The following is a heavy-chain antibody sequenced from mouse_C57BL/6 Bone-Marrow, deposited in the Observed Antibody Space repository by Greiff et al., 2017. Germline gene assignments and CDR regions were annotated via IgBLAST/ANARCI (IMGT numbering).Heavy chain of an antibody. CDR1: GFNIKDAY. J-gene: IGHJ2*01. CDR2: IVPENGDT. Sequence: EVQLQQSGAELVRPGASVKLSCTASGFNIKDAYMHWVKQRPEQGLAWIGWIVPENGDTEYASTFQGKATITADTSANTSYLQLSSLASEVTAVYYCTTHCYGSHDYWGQGTTLTVSS. V-gene: IGHV14-4*01. CDR3: TTHCYGSHDY. D-gene: IGHD1-1*01.